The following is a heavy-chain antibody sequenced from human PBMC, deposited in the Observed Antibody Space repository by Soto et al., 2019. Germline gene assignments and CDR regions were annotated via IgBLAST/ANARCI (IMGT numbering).Heavy chain of an antibody. CDR3: ASAAVTAPDY. D-gene: IGHD2-21*02. Sequence: EVQLVESGGGLIQPGWSLRLSCAASGFTVSSKYMTWVRQAAGKGLEWVSVIYSDGSTYYADSVKGRFTISRDNSKNTLYLQMNSLRVEDTAVYYCASAAVTAPDYWGQGTLVTVSS. V-gene: IGHV3-53*01. CDR1: GFTVSSKY. J-gene: IGHJ4*02. CDR2: IYSDGST.